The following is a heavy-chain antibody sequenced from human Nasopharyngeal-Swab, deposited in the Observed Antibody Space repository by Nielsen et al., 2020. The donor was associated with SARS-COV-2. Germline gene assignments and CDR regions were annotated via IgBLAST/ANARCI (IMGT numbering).Heavy chain of an antibody. CDR1: GDSIGSGKYY. V-gene: IGHV4-61*02. Sequence: SETLSLTCTLSGDSIGSGKYYWGWIRQSAGKGLDCLVRIDTGGTTYNTSLKSPVTMSLNTSKNEFSLKVNSVTAADTAVYYCVRDSPMTRAVIVEYWGQGTLVTVSS. D-gene: IGHD3-10*01. CDR3: VRDSPMTRAVIVEY. J-gene: IGHJ4*02. CDR2: IDTGGT.